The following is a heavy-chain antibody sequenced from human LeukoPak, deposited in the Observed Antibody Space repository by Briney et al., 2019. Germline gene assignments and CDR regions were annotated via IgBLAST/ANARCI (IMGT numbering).Heavy chain of an antibody. D-gene: IGHD3-10*01. CDR1: GFTFSSYS. V-gene: IGHV3-21*01. J-gene: IGHJ4*02. Sequence: GGSLRLSCAASGFTFSSYSMNWVRQAPGKGLEWVSSISSSSSYIYYADSVKGRFTISRDNAKNSLYLQMNSLRAEDTAVYYCTSPITMVRGVAVEQQENNDYWGQGTLVTVSS. CDR3: TSPITMVRGVAVEQQENNDY. CDR2: ISSSSSYI.